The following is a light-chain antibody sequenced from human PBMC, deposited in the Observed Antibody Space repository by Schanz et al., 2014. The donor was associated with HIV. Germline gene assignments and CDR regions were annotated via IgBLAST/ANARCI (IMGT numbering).Light chain of an antibody. J-gene: IGKJ4*01. Sequence: IQMTQSPSSLSASVGDRVTITCRASQGISSYLAWYQQKPGEAPKVLIYAASTLQSGVPSRFSGSGSGTDFTLTISSLQPEDFATYYCQQLASYPLTFGGGTKVEIK. CDR3: QQLASYPLT. V-gene: IGKV1-9*01. CDR2: AAS. CDR1: QGISSY.